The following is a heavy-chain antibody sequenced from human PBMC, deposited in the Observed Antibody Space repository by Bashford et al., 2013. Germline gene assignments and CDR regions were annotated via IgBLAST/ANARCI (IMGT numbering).Heavy chain of an antibody. Sequence: SETLSLTCTVSGGSISSGGYYWSWIRQHPGKGLEWIGYIYYSGSTNYNPSLKSRVTISVDTSKNQFSLKLSSVTAADTAVYYCARDQYCSSTSCYGNWFDPWGQGTLVTVSS. J-gene: IGHJ5*02. CDR1: GGSISSGGYY. CDR3: ARDQYCSSTSCYGNWFDP. D-gene: IGHD2-2*01. CDR2: IYYSGST. V-gene: IGHV4-61*08.